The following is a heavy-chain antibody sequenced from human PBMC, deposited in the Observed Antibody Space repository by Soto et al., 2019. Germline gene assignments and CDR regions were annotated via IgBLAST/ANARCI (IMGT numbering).Heavy chain of an antibody. J-gene: IGHJ4*02. CDR1: GGSISSGNYF. D-gene: IGHD3-10*01. V-gene: IGHV4-30-4*08. Sequence: SETLSLTCTVSGGSISSGNYFWSWVRQPPGKALEWIGYIFYSGTTNYSPSLKSRVAISIDTPKNQFSLSLTSVTAADTAVYYCARAGFSYGHLLFWGQGIRVTVSS. CDR2: IFYSGTT. CDR3: ARAGFSYGHLLF.